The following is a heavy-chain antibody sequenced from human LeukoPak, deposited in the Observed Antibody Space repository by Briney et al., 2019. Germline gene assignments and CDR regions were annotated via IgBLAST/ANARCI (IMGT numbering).Heavy chain of an antibody. Sequence: ASVKVSCKASGYTFTGYYMHWVRQAPGQGLEWMGWINPNSGGTNYAQKFQGRVTMTRDTSISTAYMELSRLRSDDTAVYYCARDRHHSSGWYVSSAPLNWYFDLWGRGTLVTVSS. CDR2: INPNSGGT. V-gene: IGHV1-2*02. CDR1: GYTFTGYY. J-gene: IGHJ2*01. CDR3: ARDRHHSSGWYVSSAPLNWYFDL. D-gene: IGHD6-19*01.